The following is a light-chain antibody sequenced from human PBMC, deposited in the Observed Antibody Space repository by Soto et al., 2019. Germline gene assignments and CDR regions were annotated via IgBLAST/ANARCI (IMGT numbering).Light chain of an antibody. CDR1: SSNIGAGYD. CDR2: GNS. Sequence: QSVLTQPPSVSGAPGQRVTISCTGSSSNIGAGYDVHWYQQLPGTAPKLLIYGNSNRPSGVPDRFSGSKSGTSGSLAITGLQAEDEADYYCQSYDSSLSGPLFGTGTKVTVL. V-gene: IGLV1-40*01. J-gene: IGLJ1*01. CDR3: QSYDSSLSGPL.